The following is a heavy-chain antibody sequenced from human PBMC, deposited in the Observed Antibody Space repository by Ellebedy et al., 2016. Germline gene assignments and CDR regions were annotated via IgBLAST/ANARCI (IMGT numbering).Heavy chain of an antibody. J-gene: IGHJ4*02. V-gene: IGHV3-23*01. CDR2: IGGSGSST. CDR3: AKDLAYDHAWGSYRWIDY. Sequence: GESLKISXAASGFTFSDYAMSWVRRAPEKGLEWVSGIGGSGSSTYYVDSVRGRFTISRDNSKKTVNLQMNSLRVEDTAVYYCAKDLAYDHAWGSYRWIDYWGQGTLVTVSS. D-gene: IGHD3-16*02. CDR1: GFTFSDYA.